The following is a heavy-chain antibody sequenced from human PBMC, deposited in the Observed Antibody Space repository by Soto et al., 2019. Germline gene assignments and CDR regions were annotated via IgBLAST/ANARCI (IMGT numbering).Heavy chain of an antibody. CDR1: GGSISSGGYY. V-gene: IGHV4-31*03. CDR2: IYYSGST. J-gene: IGHJ5*02. CDR3: ARAPRNYDILTGYTPPWFDP. D-gene: IGHD3-9*01. Sequence: SETLSLTCTVSGGSISSGGYYWSWIRQHPGKGLEWIGYIYYSGSTYYNPSLKGRVTISVDTSKNQFSLKLSSVTAADTAVYYCARAPRNYDILTGYTPPWFDPWGQGTLVTVSS.